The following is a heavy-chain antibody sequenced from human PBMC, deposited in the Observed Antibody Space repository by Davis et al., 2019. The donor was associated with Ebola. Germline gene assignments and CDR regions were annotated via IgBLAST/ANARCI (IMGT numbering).Heavy chain of an antibody. V-gene: IGHV3-30*18. Sequence: GESLKISCAASGFPFSSYGMHWVRQAPGKGLEWVADISYDGRTKYYADSVKGRFTVSRDNSENMLYLQMSTLRAEDTAVYYCANGNYDTSGYWGYWFDPWGQGTLVTVSS. J-gene: IGHJ5*02. CDR1: GFPFSSYG. CDR2: ISYDGRTK. D-gene: IGHD3-22*01. CDR3: ANGNYDTSGYWGYWFDP.